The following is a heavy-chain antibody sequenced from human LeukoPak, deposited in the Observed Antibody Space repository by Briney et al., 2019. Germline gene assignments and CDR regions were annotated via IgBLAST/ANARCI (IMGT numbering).Heavy chain of an antibody. CDR2: INHSGST. CDR3: ARRGYSSGWYWFDP. Sequence: SETLSLTCAVYGGSFSGYYWSWIRQPPGKGLEWIGEINHSGSTNYNPSLKSRVTISVDTSKNQFSLKLSSVTAADTAVYYCARRGYSSGWYWFDPWGQGTLVTVSS. D-gene: IGHD6-19*01. V-gene: IGHV4-34*01. CDR1: GGSFSGYY. J-gene: IGHJ5*02.